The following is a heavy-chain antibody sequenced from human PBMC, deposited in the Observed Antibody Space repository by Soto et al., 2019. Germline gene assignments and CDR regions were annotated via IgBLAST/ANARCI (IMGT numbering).Heavy chain of an antibody. CDR3: AKDHVQLLLFGWFDP. D-gene: IGHD2-2*01. J-gene: IGHJ5*02. CDR2: ISGSGGST. CDR1: GFTFSSYA. V-gene: IGHV3-23*01. Sequence: GGSLRLSCAASGFTFSSYAMSWVRQAPGKGLEWVSAISGSGGSTYYADSVKGRFTISRDNSKNTLYLQMNSLRAEDTAVYYCAKDHVQLLLFGWFDPWGQGTLVTVSS.